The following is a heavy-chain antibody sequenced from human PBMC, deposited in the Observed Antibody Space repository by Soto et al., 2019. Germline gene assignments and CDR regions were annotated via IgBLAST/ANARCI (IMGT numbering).Heavy chain of an antibody. Sequence: PSETLSLTCTVSGGSISSSAYYWGWIRQPPGKGLEWIGYIYHSGNNYYNPSLKSRVTISVDTSKNQFSLKLSSVTAADTAVYYCARIPSPWGQGTLVTVSS. CDR1: GGSISSSAYY. CDR3: ARIPSP. J-gene: IGHJ5*02. CDR2: IYHSGNN. D-gene: IGHD2-21*01. V-gene: IGHV4-39*07.